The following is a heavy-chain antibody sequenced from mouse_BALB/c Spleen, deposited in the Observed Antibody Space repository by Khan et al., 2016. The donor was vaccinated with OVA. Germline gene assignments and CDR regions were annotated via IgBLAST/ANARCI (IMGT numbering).Heavy chain of an antibody. CDR2: INPNNGGS. D-gene: IGHD3-1*01. J-gene: IGHJ3*01. V-gene: IGHV1-64*01. CDR3: ASSGYGGFAY. Sequence: QVQLQQPGAELVKPGASVKLSCKASGYTFTSYYMYWVKQRPGQGLEWIGGINPNNGGSNFNEKFKTKATLTVDKSSSTAYMQLSSLTSEDSAFYYCASSGYGGFAYWGQGTLVTVSA. CDR1: GYTFTSYY.